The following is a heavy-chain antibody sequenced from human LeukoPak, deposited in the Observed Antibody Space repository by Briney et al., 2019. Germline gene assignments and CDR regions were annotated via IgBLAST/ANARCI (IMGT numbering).Heavy chain of an antibody. J-gene: IGHJ4*02. CDR2: INSDGSST. D-gene: IGHD5-12*01. CDR1: GFTFSSYW. CDR3: ARAGGYDSPVDY. Sequence: PGGSLRLSCAASGFTFSSYWMHWVRQALGKGLVWVSRINSDGSSTSYADSVKGRFTISRYNAKNTLYLQMNSLRAEDTAVYYCARAGGYDSPVDYWGQGTLVTVSS. V-gene: IGHV3-74*01.